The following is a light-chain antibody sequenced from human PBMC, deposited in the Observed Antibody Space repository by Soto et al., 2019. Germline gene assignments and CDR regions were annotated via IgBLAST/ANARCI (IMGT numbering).Light chain of an antibody. Sequence: EIVLMQSPGTLSLSPGERATLSCRTSQSVSNYLAWYQHKRGQAPRLLIYGASNRATGIPDRFSGSGSGTDFTLTISSLEPEDFAVYYCQHYGTSPPYTFGQRTKLEIK. CDR2: GAS. CDR1: QSVSNY. V-gene: IGKV3-20*01. J-gene: IGKJ2*01. CDR3: QHYGTSPPYT.